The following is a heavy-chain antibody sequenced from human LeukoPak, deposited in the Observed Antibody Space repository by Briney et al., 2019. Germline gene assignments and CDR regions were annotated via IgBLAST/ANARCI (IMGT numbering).Heavy chain of an antibody. V-gene: IGHV3-23*01. CDR3: AKDRIYYYGSGSYRAFGY. J-gene: IGHJ4*02. D-gene: IGHD3-10*01. Sequence: GGSLRLSCAASGFTFSSYAMSWVRQAPGKGLEWVSAISGSGGSTYYADSVKGWFTISRDNSKNTLYLQMNSLRAEDTAVYYCAKDRIYYYGSGSYRAFGYWGQGTLVTVSS. CDR2: ISGSGGST. CDR1: GFTFSSYA.